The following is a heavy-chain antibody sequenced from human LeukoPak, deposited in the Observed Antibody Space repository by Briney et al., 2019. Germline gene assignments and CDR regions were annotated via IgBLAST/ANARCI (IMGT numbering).Heavy chain of an antibody. CDR1: GGSINSSDHY. Sequence: SETLSLTCTVSGGSINSSDHYWAWIRQPPGKGLEWIGSKYYSGDTYYSPSLKSRVTISVDTSRNKFALKLNSVTAADTAVYFCARHRLEGDTFDIWGQGTKVTVSS. D-gene: IGHD3-3*01. J-gene: IGHJ3*02. V-gene: IGHV4-39*01. CDR2: KYYSGDT. CDR3: ARHRLEGDTFDI.